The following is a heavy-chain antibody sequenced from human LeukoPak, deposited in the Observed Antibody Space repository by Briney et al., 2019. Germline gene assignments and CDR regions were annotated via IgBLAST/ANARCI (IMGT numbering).Heavy chain of an antibody. J-gene: IGHJ4*02. CDR3: ARDAYDILTGYRYFDY. CDR1: GFTFSNYA. Sequence: QPGGSLRLSCAASGFTFSNYAMSWVRQAPGRGLEWVSTISGSGGYTYYADSVKGRYTISRDNSKNTLYLQMNSLRAEDTAVYYCARDAYDILTGYRYFDYWGQGTLVTVSS. V-gene: IGHV3-23*01. D-gene: IGHD3-9*01. CDR2: ISGSGGYT.